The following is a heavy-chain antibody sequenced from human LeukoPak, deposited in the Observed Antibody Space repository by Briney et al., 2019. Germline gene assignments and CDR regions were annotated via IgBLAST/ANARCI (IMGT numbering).Heavy chain of an antibody. CDR3: ARLVRGHGDTGIIQNYFDY. V-gene: IGHV4-34*01. CDR2: INHSGST. CDR1: SGSFSGYY. J-gene: IGHJ4*02. Sequence: SETLSLTCAVYSGSFSGYYWSWIRQPPGKGLEWIGEINHSGSTNYNPSLKSRVTISVDTSKNQFSLNLSSVTAADTAVYYCARLVRGHGDTGIIQNYFDYWGQGTLVTVSS. D-gene: IGHD5-18*01.